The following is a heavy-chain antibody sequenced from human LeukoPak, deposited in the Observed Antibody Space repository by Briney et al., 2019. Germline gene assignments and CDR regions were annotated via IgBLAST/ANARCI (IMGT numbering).Heavy chain of an antibody. J-gene: IGHJ4*02. Sequence: PGGSLRLSCVASGFTFGKYWMSWVRQAPGKGLEWVANIKLDGSEKNYVDSVKGRFTISRDNSKNTLDLQMTGLRAEDTAVYYCARERGRGRDSPWFDYWGQGTLVTVSS. CDR3: ARERGRGRDSPWFDY. V-gene: IGHV3-7*03. D-gene: IGHD1-26*01. CDR1: GFTFGKYW. CDR2: IKLDGSEK.